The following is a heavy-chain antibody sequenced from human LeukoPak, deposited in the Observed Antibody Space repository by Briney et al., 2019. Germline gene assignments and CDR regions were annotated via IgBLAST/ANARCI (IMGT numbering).Heavy chain of an antibody. V-gene: IGHV3-30*03. CDR1: GFAFSSNA. J-gene: IGHJ4*02. CDR2: IAYDGSNE. Sequence: GRSLRLSCSASGFAFSSNAMHWVRQAPGRGLGWLAVIAYDGSNEDHADSVRGRFTISRDNSKNTLFLQMNSLRPEDTAIYYCARDLVYSSGWYAGELDHWGLGTLVIVSS. CDR3: ARDLVYSSGWYAGELDH. D-gene: IGHD6-19*01.